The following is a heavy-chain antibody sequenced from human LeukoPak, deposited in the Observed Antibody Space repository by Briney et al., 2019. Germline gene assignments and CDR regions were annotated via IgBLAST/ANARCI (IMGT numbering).Heavy chain of an antibody. CDR3: ARGPGGSGVDY. Sequence: GASVKVSCKASGYTFTGYYMHWVRQAPGQGLEWMGWINPNSDGTNYAQKFQGRVTMTRDTSISTAYMELSRLRSDDTAVYYCARGPGGSGVDYWGQGTLVTVSS. CDR2: INPNSDGT. CDR1: GYTFTGYY. J-gene: IGHJ4*02. V-gene: IGHV1-2*02. D-gene: IGHD3-10*01.